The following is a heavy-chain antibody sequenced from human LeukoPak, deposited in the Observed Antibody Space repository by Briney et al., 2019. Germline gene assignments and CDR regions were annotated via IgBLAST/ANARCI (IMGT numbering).Heavy chain of an antibody. V-gene: IGHV4-34*01. CDR2: INHSGST. J-gene: IGHJ4*02. Sequence: PSETLSLTCAVYGGSFSGYYWSWIRQPPGKGLEWIGEINHSGSTNYNPSLKIRVTISVDTSKNQFSLKLSSVTAADTAVYYCARGPVVLRYYYFDYWGQGTLVTVSS. D-gene: IGHD3-9*01. CDR1: GGSFSGYY. CDR3: ARGPVVLRYYYFDY.